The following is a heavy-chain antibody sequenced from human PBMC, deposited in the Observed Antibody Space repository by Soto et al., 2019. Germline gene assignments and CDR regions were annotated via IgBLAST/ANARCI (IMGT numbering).Heavy chain of an antibody. D-gene: IGHD3-10*01. CDR3: AQVERWFGYPLDCDP. V-gene: IGHV3-30*18. Sequence: QVQLVESGGGVVQPGRSLRLSCAASGFTFSSYGMHWVRQAPGKGLEWVAVISYDGSNKYYADSVKGRFTISRDNSKNTRYLQMNSLSAEDTAVYYCAQVERWFGYPLDCDPWGQGTLVTVSS. CDR2: ISYDGSNK. J-gene: IGHJ5*02. CDR1: GFTFSSYG.